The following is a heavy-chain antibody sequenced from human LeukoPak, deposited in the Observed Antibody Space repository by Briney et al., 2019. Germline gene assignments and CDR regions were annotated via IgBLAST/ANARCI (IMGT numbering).Heavy chain of an antibody. Sequence: PGGSLRLSCAASGFTFSADGMSWVRQAPGKGLEWVSHISDTVRDTWYANSVKGRFIISRDNSRDTVYLQMSSLRPEATALYFCAKDNYGGIFASWGQGTLVTVSS. V-gene: IGHV3-23*01. CDR1: GFTFSADG. CDR3: AKDNYGGIFAS. CDR2: ISDTVRDT. D-gene: IGHD4-17*01. J-gene: IGHJ4*02.